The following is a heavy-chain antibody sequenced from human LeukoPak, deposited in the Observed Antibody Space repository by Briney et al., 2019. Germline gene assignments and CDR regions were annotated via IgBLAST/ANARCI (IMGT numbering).Heavy chain of an antibody. CDR2: INPGGTEK. CDR3: AKDKEEQLPPRGPFDY. Sequence: PGGSLRLSCAASGFTFSNNWMNWVRQAPGKGLEWVGNINPGGTEKYYVDTVQGRLTIPRDNSKNTLYLQMNSPRAEDTAVYYCAKDKEEQLPPRGPFDYWGQGTLVTVSS. D-gene: IGHD6-13*01. CDR1: GFTFSNNW. V-gene: IGHV3-7*01. J-gene: IGHJ4*02.